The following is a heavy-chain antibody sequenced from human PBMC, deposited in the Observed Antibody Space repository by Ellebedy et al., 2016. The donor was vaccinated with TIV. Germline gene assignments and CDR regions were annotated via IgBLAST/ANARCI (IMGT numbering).Heavy chain of an antibody. V-gene: IGHV3-7*03. Sequence: PGGSLRLSCAASGFTFSLNWMYWVRQAPGKGLEWVANIKEDGSEEYYVDSVKGRFTISRDNSKNTLYLQMNSLRAEDTAVYYCAKFLGFCSGATCVIDHWGQGTLVTVSS. D-gene: IGHD2-15*01. CDR2: IKEDGSEE. CDR1: GFTFSLNW. CDR3: AKFLGFCSGATCVIDH. J-gene: IGHJ4*02.